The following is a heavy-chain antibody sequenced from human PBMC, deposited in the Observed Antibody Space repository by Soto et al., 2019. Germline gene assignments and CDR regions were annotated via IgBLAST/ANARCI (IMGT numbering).Heavy chain of an antibody. CDR3: ARHERSRGYLYSDYDSGSE. CDR1: GASITSNSYC. J-gene: IGHJ4*02. V-gene: IGHV4-39*01. Sequence: SETLSLTCTVSGASITSNSYCACMRQPPGKGLEWIGSIYYTEGTSSNPSLRSRVTMSVDTSNNQFSLRLSSVTAADTAVYYCARHERSRGYLYSDYDSGSEWGQGTLVTVSS. D-gene: IGHD5-12*01. CDR2: IYYTEGT.